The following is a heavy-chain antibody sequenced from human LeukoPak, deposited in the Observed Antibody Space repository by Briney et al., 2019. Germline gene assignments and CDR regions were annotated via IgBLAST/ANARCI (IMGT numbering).Heavy chain of an antibody. CDR1: GFTFSSYW. CDR2: INSDGSST. J-gene: IGHJ3*02. Sequence: GGSLRLSCAASGFTFSSYWMHWVRQAPGKGLVWVSRINSDGSSTSYADSVKGRFTISRGNAKNTLYLQMNSLRAEDTAVYYCARDAGYCSSTSCYGDAFDIWGQGTMVTVSS. D-gene: IGHD2-2*01. V-gene: IGHV3-74*01. CDR3: ARDAGYCSSTSCYGDAFDI.